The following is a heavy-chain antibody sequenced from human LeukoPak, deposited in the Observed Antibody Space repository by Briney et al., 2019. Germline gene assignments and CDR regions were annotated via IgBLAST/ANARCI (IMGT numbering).Heavy chain of an antibody. CDR3: ASAITRPYYYYYMDV. J-gene: IGHJ6*03. CDR2: ISSYNDNT. Sequence: ASVKVSCKASGYTFSNYGISWVRQAPGQGLEWMGWISSYNDNTNYAQRLQGRVTMTTDTSTSTAYMELSSLRSEDTAVYYCASAITRPYYYYYMDVWGKGTTVTVSS. CDR1: GYTFSNYG. D-gene: IGHD5-12*01. V-gene: IGHV1-18*01.